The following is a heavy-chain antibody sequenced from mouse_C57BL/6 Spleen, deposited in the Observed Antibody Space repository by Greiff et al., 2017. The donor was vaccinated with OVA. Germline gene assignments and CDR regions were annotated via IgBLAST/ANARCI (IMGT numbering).Heavy chain of an antibody. Sequence: QVQLQQSGAELVRPGTSVKVSCKASGYAFTNYLIEWVKQRPGQGLEWIGVINPGSGGTNYNEKFKGKATLTADKSSSTAYMQLSSLTSGDSAVYFCARSGYGNYDDYFDYWGQGTTLTVSS. V-gene: IGHV1-54*01. CDR3: ARSGYGNYDDYFDY. D-gene: IGHD2-1*01. CDR1: GYAFTNYL. CDR2: INPGSGGT. J-gene: IGHJ2*01.